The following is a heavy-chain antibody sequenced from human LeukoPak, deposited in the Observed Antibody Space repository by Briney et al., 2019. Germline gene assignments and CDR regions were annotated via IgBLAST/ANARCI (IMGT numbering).Heavy chain of an antibody. J-gene: IGHJ4*02. D-gene: IGHD1-26*01. CDR1: GYTFTSYF. CDR3: ARDSGSYADY. V-gene: IGHV1-46*01. Sequence: ASVKVSCKTSGYTFTSYFVHWVRQAPGQGLEWMGMINPSGGSTSYAQKFQGRVTMTRDTSTSTVYMELSSLRSEDTAVYYCARDSGSYADYWGQGTLVTVSS. CDR2: INPSGGST.